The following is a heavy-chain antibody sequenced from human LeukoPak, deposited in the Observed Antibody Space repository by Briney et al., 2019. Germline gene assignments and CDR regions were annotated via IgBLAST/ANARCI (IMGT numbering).Heavy chain of an antibody. CDR2: IRYDGINK. Sequence: GGSLRLSCAASGSTFSSYGMHWVRQAPGKGLEWVAFIRYDGINKYYADSVKGRFTISRDNSENTLYLQMNSLRAEDTAVYYCARGERAYDFWSGYYPSGYYMDVWGKGTTVTVSS. J-gene: IGHJ6*03. CDR3: ARGERAYDFWSGYYPSGYYMDV. D-gene: IGHD3-3*01. V-gene: IGHV3-30*02. CDR1: GSTFSSYG.